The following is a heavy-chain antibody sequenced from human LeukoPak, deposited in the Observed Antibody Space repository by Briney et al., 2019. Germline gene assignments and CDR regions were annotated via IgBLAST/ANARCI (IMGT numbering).Heavy chain of an antibody. V-gene: IGHV4-34*01. CDR1: GGSSSGYY. J-gene: IGHJ6*02. Sequence: SETLSLTCAVYGGSSSGYYWSWIRQPPGKGLEWIGEINHSGSTNYNPSLKSRVTISVDTSKNQFSLKLSSVTAADTAVYYCARRGAPNINGVPLYTVTTSTYYYYGMDVWGQGTTVTVSS. CDR3: ARRGAPNINGVPLYTVTTSTYYYYGMDV. CDR2: INHSGST. D-gene: IGHD4-17*01.